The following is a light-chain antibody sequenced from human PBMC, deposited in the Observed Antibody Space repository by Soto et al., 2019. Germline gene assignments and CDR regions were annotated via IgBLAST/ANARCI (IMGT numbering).Light chain of an antibody. CDR1: SSDVGGYNY. Sequence: QSALTQPASVSGSPGQSITISCTGSSSDVGGYNYVSWYQQHPGKAPKFMIYEVSNRPSGISNRFSGSKSGNTASLTISGLQAEDEADYYCSSYTSSNSVIFGGGTKLTAL. CDR2: EVS. J-gene: IGLJ2*01. CDR3: SSYTSSNSVI. V-gene: IGLV2-14*01.